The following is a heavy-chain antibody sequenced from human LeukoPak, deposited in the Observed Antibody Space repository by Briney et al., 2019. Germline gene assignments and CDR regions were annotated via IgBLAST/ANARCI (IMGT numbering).Heavy chain of an antibody. D-gene: IGHD3-3*01. V-gene: IGHV3-23*01. CDR2: ISGSGGST. J-gene: IGHJ6*02. Sequence: GGSLRLSCAASGFTFSDYYMSWIRQAPGKGLEWVSAISGSGGSTYYADSVKGRFTISRDNSKNTLYLQMNSLRAEDTAVYYCAKSFWSGYYYYYGMDVWGQGTTVTVSS. CDR3: AKSFWSGYYYYYGMDV. CDR1: GFTFSDYY.